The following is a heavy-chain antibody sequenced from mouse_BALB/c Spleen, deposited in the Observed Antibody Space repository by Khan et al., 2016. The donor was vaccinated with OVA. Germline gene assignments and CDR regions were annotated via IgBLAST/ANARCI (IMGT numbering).Heavy chain of an antibody. CDR1: AFNIKDYY. CDR3: VRSGYEACFSY. Sequence: VQLKQSGAEFVRPGALVKLSCKASAFNIKDYYIHWVKQRPEQGLEWIGWIDPENGNTIYDAKFQGKASITADTSSNTAYLQLSSLTSEDAAVYYCVRSGYEACFSYWGHGTLVTVSA. D-gene: IGHD3-1*01. CDR2: IDPENGNT. V-gene: IGHV14-1*02. J-gene: IGHJ3*01.